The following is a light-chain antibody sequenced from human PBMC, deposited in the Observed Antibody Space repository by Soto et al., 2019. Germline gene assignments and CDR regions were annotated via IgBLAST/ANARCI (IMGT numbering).Light chain of an antibody. CDR1: SSSIGSNT. Sequence: QSVLTQPPSASGTPGQRVSISCSGSSSSIGSNTVSWYQQLPGTAPKLLIYSSNQRPSGVPDRFSGSKSGTSASLAISGLQSEDEAAYYCAAWDASLNGWVFGGGTKLTVL. J-gene: IGLJ3*02. CDR2: SSN. V-gene: IGLV1-44*01. CDR3: AAWDASLNGWV.